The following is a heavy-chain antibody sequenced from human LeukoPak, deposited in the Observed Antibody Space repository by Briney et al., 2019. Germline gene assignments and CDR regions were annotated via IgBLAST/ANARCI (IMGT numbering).Heavy chain of an antibody. J-gene: IGHJ4*02. V-gene: IGHV3-9*01. CDR2: ISWNSGSI. CDR1: GFTFDDYA. CDR3: ANAKARAPGDY. Sequence: GGSLRLSCAASGFTFDDYAMHWVRQAPGKGLEWGSGISWNSGSIGYADSVRGRFTISRDNAKNSLYLQMNSLRAEDTALYYCANAKARAPGDYWGQGTLVTVSS.